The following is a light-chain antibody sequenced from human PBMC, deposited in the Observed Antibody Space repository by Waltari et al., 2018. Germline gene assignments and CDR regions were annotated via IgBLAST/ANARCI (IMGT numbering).Light chain of an antibody. Sequence: EIQMTQEPSTLEESVGDRGKSTGRASQSISRRLAWYQQKPGKAPDLLIYDASILEGGVPSRFSGGDAGTDFTLTISSLQPDEWEKDYCQHYNSYPWSFGQGTKVEI. V-gene: IGKV1-5*03. J-gene: IGKJ1*01. CDR2: DAS. CDR1: QSISRR. CDR3: QHYNSYPWS.